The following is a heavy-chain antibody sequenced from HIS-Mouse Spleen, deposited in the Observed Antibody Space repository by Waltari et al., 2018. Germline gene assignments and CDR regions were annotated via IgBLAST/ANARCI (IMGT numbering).Heavy chain of an antibody. CDR2: IYYSGST. CDR3: ARNGAFDI. J-gene: IGHJ3*02. CDR1: GGSISSYY. Sequence: QVQLQESGPGLVKPSETLSPTCTVSGGSISSYYWSWIRQPPGKGLEWIGYIYYSGSTNYNPSLKSRVTISVDTSKNQFSLKLSSVTAADTAVYYCARNGAFDIWGQGTMVTVSS. V-gene: IGHV4-59*08.